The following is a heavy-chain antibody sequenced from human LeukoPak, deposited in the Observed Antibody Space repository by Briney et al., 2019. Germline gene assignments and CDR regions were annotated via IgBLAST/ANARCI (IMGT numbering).Heavy chain of an antibody. CDR1: GYTFTGYY. Sequence: ASVKVSCKASGYTFTGYYMHWVRQAPGQGLEWMGWINPNSGGTNYAQKFQRRVTMTRDTSISTACMELSRLRSDDTAVYYCARAMRYCSSTSCYPPYYYYYMDVWGKGTTVTVSS. V-gene: IGHV1-2*02. CDR2: INPNSGGT. D-gene: IGHD2-2*01. CDR3: ARAMRYCSSTSCYPPYYYYYMDV. J-gene: IGHJ6*03.